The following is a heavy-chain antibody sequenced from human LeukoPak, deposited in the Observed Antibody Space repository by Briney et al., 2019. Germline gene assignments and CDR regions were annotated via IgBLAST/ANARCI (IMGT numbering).Heavy chain of an antibody. CDR1: GFTVSSHY. CDR3: AKDLTFDAFDI. J-gene: IGHJ3*02. V-gene: IGHV3-53*01. CDR2: IYSGGAT. Sequence: PGGSLRLSCAASGFTVSSHYMSWVRQAPGKGLEWVSVIYSGGATFYADSVKGRFTISRDNSKNTLYLQMNSLRADDTAVYYCAKDLTFDAFDIWGQGTMVTVSS. D-gene: IGHD1-14*01.